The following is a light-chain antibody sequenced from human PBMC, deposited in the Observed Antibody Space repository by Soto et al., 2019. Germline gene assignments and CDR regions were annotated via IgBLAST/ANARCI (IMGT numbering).Light chain of an antibody. CDR2: GAS. V-gene: IGKV3-20*01. Sequence: EIVLTQSPGTLPLXPGERATLSCRASQSVRSSNLAWYQQKPGQAPRLLIYGASSRATGIPDRFSGSGSGTDFTLTISRLEPEDFAVYYCQQYGSSPSTFGQGTKVDIK. CDR3: QQYGSSPST. J-gene: IGKJ1*01. CDR1: QSVRSSN.